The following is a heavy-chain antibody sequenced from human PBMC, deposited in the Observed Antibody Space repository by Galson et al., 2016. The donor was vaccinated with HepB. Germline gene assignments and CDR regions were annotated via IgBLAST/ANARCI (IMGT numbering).Heavy chain of an antibody. CDR3: AHTFQLCRGYDFYGMDV. D-gene: IGHD2-21*01. J-gene: IGHJ6*02. Sequence: PALVKPTQTLTLTCTFSGFSLTTNGVGVAWIRQPPGKALEWLALIYRDDDKRYSPSLKSRLTLSKDTSKNQVVLTMTNMDPVDTATYFCAHTFQLCRGYDFYGMDVWGQGTTVTGSS. CDR2: IYRDDDK. CDR1: GFSLTTNGVG. V-gene: IGHV2-5*02.